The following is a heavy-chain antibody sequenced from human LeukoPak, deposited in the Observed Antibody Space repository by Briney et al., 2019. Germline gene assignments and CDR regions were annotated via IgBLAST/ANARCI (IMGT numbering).Heavy chain of an antibody. Sequence: SETLSLTCTVSGGSISSYYWSWIRQPPGKGLEWIGYIYYSGSTNYNPSLKSRVTISVDTSKNQFSLKLSSVTAADTAVYYCARDAGFGELLSSYNWFDPWGQGTLVTVSS. CDR1: GGSISSYY. CDR3: ARDAGFGELLSSYNWFDP. CDR2: IYYSGST. V-gene: IGHV4-59*01. J-gene: IGHJ5*02. D-gene: IGHD3-10*01.